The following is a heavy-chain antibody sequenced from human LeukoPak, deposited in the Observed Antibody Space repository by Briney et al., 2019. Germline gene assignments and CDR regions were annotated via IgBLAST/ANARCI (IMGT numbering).Heavy chain of an antibody. V-gene: IGHV4-4*07. J-gene: IGHJ5*02. Sequence: PSETLSLTCTVSGGSISSHYWSWIRHPAGKGLEWIGRIYTSGATNYNPSLKSRVTMSVDTSKNQFSLKLSSVTAADTAVYYCARDKSGSSWYGYWFDPWGQGTLVTVSS. CDR3: ARDKSGSSWYGYWFDP. CDR1: GGSISSHY. CDR2: IYTSGAT. D-gene: IGHD6-13*01.